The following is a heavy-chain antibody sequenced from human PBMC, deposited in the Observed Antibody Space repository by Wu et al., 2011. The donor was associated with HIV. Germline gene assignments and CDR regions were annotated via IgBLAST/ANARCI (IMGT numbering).Heavy chain of an antibody. V-gene: IGHV1-2*02. J-gene: IGHJ4*02. CDR3: ARGLLLYYGSGSYSDY. CDR1: GGTFSSYA. CDR2: INPNSGGT. Sequence: QVQLVQSGAEVKKPGSSLKVSCKASGGTFSSYAISWVRQAPGQGLEWMGWINPNSGGTNYAQKFQGRVTMTRDTSISTAYMELSRLRSDDTAVYYCARGLLLYYGSGSYSDYWAQGTLVTVSS. D-gene: IGHD3-10*01.